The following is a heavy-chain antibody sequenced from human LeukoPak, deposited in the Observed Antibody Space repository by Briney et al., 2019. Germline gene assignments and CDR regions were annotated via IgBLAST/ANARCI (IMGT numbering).Heavy chain of an antibody. D-gene: IGHD3-3*01. Sequence: ASVKVSCKASGYTFTGYYMHWVRQAPGQGLEWMGWINPNSGGTNYAQKFQGRVTMTRDTSISTAYMELSRLRSDDTAVYYCARDGAPLLTIFGVVINDYYMDVWGKGTTVTVSS. CDR1: GYTFTGYY. J-gene: IGHJ6*03. CDR3: ARDGAPLLTIFGVVINDYYMDV. V-gene: IGHV1-2*02. CDR2: INPNSGGT.